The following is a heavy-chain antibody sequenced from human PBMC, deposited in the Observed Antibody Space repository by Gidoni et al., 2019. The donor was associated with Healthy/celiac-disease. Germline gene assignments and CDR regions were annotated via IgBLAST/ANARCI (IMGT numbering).Heavy chain of an antibody. CDR2: INPSGGST. D-gene: IGHD7-27*01. J-gene: IGHJ4*02. Sequence: QVQLVQSGAEVKKPGASVKVSCKASGYTFTSYYMHWVRQAPGQGREWMGIINPSGGSTSYAQKFQGRVTMTRDTSTSTVYMELSSLRSEDTAVYYCAILGSSIDYYFDYWGQGTLVTVSS. V-gene: IGHV1-46*01. CDR1: GYTFTSYY. CDR3: AILGSSIDYYFDY.